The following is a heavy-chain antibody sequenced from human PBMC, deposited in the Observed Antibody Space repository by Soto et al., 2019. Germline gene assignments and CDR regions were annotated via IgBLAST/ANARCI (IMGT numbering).Heavy chain of an antibody. CDR3: GKDVGYCSGYGLDA. D-gene: IGHD2-15*01. J-gene: IGHJ5*02. Sequence: EVQLLESGGGLVQPGGSLRLSCAASQFTFSSYAMSWVRQAPGKGLEWVSAISGSGGTTYYTDSVKGRFTISRDNSKNTLSVHMKSLGGEDTAIYYCGKDVGYCSGYGLDAWGPGTLVTGSS. V-gene: IGHV3-23*01. CDR2: ISGSGGTT. CDR1: QFTFSSYA.